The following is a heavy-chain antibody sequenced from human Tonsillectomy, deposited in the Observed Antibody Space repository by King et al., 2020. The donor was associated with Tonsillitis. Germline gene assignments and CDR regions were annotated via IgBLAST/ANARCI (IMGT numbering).Heavy chain of an antibody. V-gene: IGHV3-48*02. CDR1: GFTFSSYS. Sequence: VQLVESGGGLVQPGGSLRLSCAASGFTFSSYSMNWVRQAPGKGLEWVSYISSSSSTIYYADSVKGRFTISSDNAKNSLYLQMNSLRDEDTAVYYCARAPLGFGGVIGDFDYWGQGTLVTVSS. D-gene: IGHD3-16*02. CDR2: ISSSSSTI. CDR3: ARAPLGFGGVIGDFDY. J-gene: IGHJ4*02.